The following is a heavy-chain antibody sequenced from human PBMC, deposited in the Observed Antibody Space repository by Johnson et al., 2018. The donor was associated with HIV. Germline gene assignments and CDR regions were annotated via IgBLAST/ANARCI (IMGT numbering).Heavy chain of an antibody. V-gene: IGHV3-7*05. CDR2: IKQHGSEK. CDR3: RSQWGMITSGGGNVFDI. Sequence: VQLVESGGGLVQPGGSLRLSCAASGFTFRSYWMSWVRQAPGKGLEWVANIKQHGSEKYYVDSVKGRFTISRYNAKNSLYLQMNSLKTDDTAVYYCRSQWGMITSGGGNVFDIWGQGTMVIVSS. D-gene: IGHD3-16*01. J-gene: IGHJ3*02. CDR1: GFTFRSYW.